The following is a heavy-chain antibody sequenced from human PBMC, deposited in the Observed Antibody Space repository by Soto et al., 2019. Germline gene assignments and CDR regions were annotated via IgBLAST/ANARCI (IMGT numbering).Heavy chain of an antibody. CDR2: IHYSGTT. V-gene: IGHV4-30-4*01. CDR3: ARDKSLTTDFDY. J-gene: IGHJ4*02. CDR1: GASISSGDSY. D-gene: IGHD3-22*01. Sequence: QVQLQESGPGLVKPSQTLSLTCSVSGASISSGDSYWTWIRQPPGKGLEWIGYIHYSGTTYYNPSLKSRVTISVDTYRNQFSLKLSSVTAADTAVYFCARDKSLTTDFDYWGQGTLVTVSS.